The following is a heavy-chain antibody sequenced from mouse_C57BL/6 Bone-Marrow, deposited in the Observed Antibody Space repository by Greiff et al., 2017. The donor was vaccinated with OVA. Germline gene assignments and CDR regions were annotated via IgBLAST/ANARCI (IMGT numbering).Heavy chain of an antibody. Sequence: QVQLQQPGAELVRPGSSVKLSCKASGYTFTSYWMDWVKQRPGQGLEWVGNIYPSDSETHYNQKFKDKATLTVDKSSSTAYMQLSSLTSEDSAVYYCAREGATVVATNWYFDVWGTGTTVTVSS. CDR3: AREGATVVATNWYFDV. CDR1: GYTFTSYW. CDR2: IYPSDSET. V-gene: IGHV1-61*01. J-gene: IGHJ1*03. D-gene: IGHD1-1*01.